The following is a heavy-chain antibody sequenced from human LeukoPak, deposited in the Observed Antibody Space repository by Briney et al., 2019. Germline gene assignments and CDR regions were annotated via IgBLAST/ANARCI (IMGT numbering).Heavy chain of an antibody. D-gene: IGHD2-2*01. V-gene: IGHV1-3*01. CDR2: INAGNGNT. CDR3: AREGGDIVVVPAAMNY. Sequence: ASVKVSCKASGYTFTSYAMHWVRQAPGQRLEWMGWINAGNGNTKYSQKFQGRVTITRGTSASTAYMELSSLRSEDTAVYYCAREGGDIVVVPAAMNYWGQGTLVTVSS. CDR1: GYTFTSYA. J-gene: IGHJ4*02.